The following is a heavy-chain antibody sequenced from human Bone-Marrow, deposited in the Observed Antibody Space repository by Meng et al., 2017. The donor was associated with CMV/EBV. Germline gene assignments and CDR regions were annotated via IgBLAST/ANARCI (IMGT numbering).Heavy chain of an antibody. V-gene: IGHV3-48*03. D-gene: IGHD3-22*01. Sequence: GESLKISCAASGFTFSSYEMNWVRQAPGKGLEWVSYISSSGSTIYYADSVKGRFTISRDNSKNTLYLQMNSLRAEDTAVYYCAKSGMGSSGYSPYFFDYWGQGTLVTVSS. CDR3: AKSGMGSSGYSPYFFDY. CDR1: GFTFSSYE. CDR2: ISSSGSTI. J-gene: IGHJ4*02.